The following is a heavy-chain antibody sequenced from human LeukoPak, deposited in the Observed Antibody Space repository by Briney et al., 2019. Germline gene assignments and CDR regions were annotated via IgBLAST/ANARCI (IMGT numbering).Heavy chain of an antibody. CDR2: MNPNSGNT. CDR3: ASPNPKSSSGWYLGSYYYYMDV. D-gene: IGHD6-19*01. V-gene: IGHV1-8*01. CDR1: GYTFTSYD. Sequence: ASVKVSCKASGYTFTSYDINWVRQATGRGLEWMGWMNPNSGNTGYAQKFQGRVTMTRNTSISTAYMELSSLRSEDTAVYYCASPNPKSSSGWYLGSYYYYMDVWGKGTTVTVSS. J-gene: IGHJ6*03.